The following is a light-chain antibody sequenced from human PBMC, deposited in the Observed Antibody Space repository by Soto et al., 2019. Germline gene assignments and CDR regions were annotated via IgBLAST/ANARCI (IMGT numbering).Light chain of an antibody. CDR1: QNIDNR. Sequence: IQMTQSPSTLSSSVRDRVTITFRASQNIDNRLAWYQQKPGKAPALLIHRASILESGVPSRFSGSGFGTEFTLTISSLQPDDFATYYCQQYDSYWTFGQGTKVDVK. V-gene: IGKV1-5*03. CDR3: QQYDSYWT. CDR2: RAS. J-gene: IGKJ1*01.